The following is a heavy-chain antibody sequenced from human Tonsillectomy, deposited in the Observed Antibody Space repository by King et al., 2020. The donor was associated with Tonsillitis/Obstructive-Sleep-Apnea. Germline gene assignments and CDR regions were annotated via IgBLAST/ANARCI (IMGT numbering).Heavy chain of an antibody. CDR1: GFTFSSYA. V-gene: IGHV3-30*04. Sequence: QLVQSGGGVVQPGRSLRLSCAASGFTFSSYAMHWVRQAPGKGLEWVAVISDDGSNKYYADSVKGRFTISRDNSKNTLYLQMNSLRAEDTAVYYCARDGTVIISYYFDYWGQGTLVTVSS. CDR3: ARDGTVIISYYFDY. D-gene: IGHD4-17*01. CDR2: ISDDGSNK. J-gene: IGHJ4*02.